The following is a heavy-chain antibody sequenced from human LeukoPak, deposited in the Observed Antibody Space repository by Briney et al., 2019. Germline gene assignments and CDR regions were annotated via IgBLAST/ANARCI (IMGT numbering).Heavy chain of an antibody. V-gene: IGHV3-48*04. CDR3: AKLGIPMIGGV. CDR1: GFTFSSYS. Sequence: GGSLRLSCAASGFTFSSYSMNWVRQAPGKGLEWVSYISSSGSTIYYADSVKGRFTISRDNAKNSLYLQMNSLRAEDTAVYYCAKLGIPMIGGVWAKGTTVTISS. CDR2: ISSSGSTI. D-gene: IGHD3-10*02. J-gene: IGHJ6*04.